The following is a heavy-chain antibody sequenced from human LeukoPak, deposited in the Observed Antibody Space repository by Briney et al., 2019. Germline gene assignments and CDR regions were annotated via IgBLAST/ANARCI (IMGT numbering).Heavy chain of an antibody. V-gene: IGHV4-34*08. CDR3: ATDRGGEGSGSYYIRRKYFQH. Sequence: PGGSLRLSCAASGFTFSSYEMNWVRQAPGKGLEWIGEINHSGSTNYNPSLKSRVTISVDTSKNQFSLKLSSVTAADTAVYYCATDRGGEGSGSYYIRRKYFQHWGQGTLVTVSS. J-gene: IGHJ1*01. CDR2: INHSGST. D-gene: IGHD3-10*01. CDR1: GFTFSSYE.